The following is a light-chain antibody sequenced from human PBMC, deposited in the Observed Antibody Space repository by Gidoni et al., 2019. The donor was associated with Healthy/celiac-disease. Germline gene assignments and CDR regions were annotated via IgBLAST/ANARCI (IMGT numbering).Light chain of an antibody. J-gene: IGKJ5*01. Sequence: DIVMTQSPDSLAVSLGERDTINCKSSQSVLYSSNNKNYLAGYQQKPGQPPKLLIYWASTRESGVPERFSGSGSGTDFTLTISSLQAEDVAVYYCQQYYSTPCTFXQXTRLEIK. CDR3: QQYYSTPCT. V-gene: IGKV4-1*01. CDR2: WAS. CDR1: QSVLYSSNNKNY.